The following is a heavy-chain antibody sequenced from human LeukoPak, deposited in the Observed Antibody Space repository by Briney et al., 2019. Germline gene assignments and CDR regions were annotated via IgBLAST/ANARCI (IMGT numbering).Heavy chain of an antibody. CDR3: AREYQVMITFGGVIVIPIPLSDANWFDP. D-gene: IGHD3-16*02. CDR1: GYTFTGYY. CDR2: INPNSGGT. Sequence: WASVKVSCKASGYTFTGYYMHWVRQAPGQGLEWMGWINPNSGGTNYAQKFQGRVTMTRDTSISTAYMELSRLRSDDTAVYYCAREYQVMITFGGVIVIPIPLSDANWFDPWGQGTLVTVSS. V-gene: IGHV1-2*02. J-gene: IGHJ5*02.